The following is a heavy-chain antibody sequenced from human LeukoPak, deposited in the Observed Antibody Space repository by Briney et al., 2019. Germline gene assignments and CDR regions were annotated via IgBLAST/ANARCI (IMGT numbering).Heavy chain of an antibody. CDR1: GFTFDDYA. CDR2: ISWDGGST. V-gene: IGHV3-43D*03. J-gene: IGHJ4*02. D-gene: IGHD3-10*01. CDR3: AKDRHYYGSGSYSFDY. Sequence: PGGSLRLSCAASGFTFDDYAMHWVRQAPGKGLEWVSLISWDGGSTYYADSVKGRFTISRDNSKNSLYLQMNSLRAEDTALYYCAKDRHYYGSGSYSFDYWGQGTLVTVSS.